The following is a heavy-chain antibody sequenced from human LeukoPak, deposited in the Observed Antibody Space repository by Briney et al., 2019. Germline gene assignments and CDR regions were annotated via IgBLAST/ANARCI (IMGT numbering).Heavy chain of an antibody. CDR2: IYTSGST. Sequence: SQTLSLTCTVSGGSISSGSYYWSWIRQPAGKGLEWIGRIYTSGSTNYNPSLKSRVTISVDTSKNQFSLKLSSVTAADTAVYYCARDTYDFWSGYSNGHYYYYYMDVWGKGTTVTVSS. CDR3: ARDTYDFWSGYSNGHYYYYYMDV. J-gene: IGHJ6*03. V-gene: IGHV4-61*02. D-gene: IGHD3-3*01. CDR1: GGSISSGSYY.